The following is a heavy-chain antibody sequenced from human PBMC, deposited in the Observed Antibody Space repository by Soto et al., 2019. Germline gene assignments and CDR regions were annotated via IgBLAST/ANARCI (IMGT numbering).Heavy chain of an antibody. CDR1: GGTFSSYA. D-gene: IGHD1-20*01. CDR3: ARDRGGNWNDVYFDY. Sequence: ASVKVSFKASGGTFSSYAISWVRQAPGQGLEWMGGIIPIFGTANYAQKFQGRVTITADESTSTAYMELSSLRSEDTAVYYCARDRGGNWNDVYFDYWGQGTLVTVSS. J-gene: IGHJ4*02. CDR2: IIPIFGTA. V-gene: IGHV1-69*13.